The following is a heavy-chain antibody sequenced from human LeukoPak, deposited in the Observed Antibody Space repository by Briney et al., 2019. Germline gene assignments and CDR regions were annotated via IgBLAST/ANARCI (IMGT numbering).Heavy chain of an antibody. D-gene: IGHD3-22*01. CDR1: GGSFSGYY. J-gene: IGHJ4*02. V-gene: IGHV4-34*01. CDR3: ASDNSGWRDY. CDR2: INHSGST. Sequence: SETLSLTCAVYGGSFSGYYWSWIRQPPGKGLEWIGEINHSGSTNYNPSLKSRVTISVDTSKNHFSLKLSSVTAEDTAVYYCASDNSGWRDYWGQGTLVTVSS.